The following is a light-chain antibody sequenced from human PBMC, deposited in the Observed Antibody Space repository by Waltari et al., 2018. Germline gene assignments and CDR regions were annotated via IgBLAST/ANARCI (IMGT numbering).Light chain of an antibody. Sequence: EIVLTQSPAILSFSPGERAPLSCRTSQSVGTYLAWYQQRPGQSPRLLIYDASYRATGIPARFSGSGSETDFTLTISSLQPEDFAVYYCQQRRNWPPTFGGGTRVEI. CDR3: QQRRNWPPT. V-gene: IGKV3-11*01. CDR1: QSVGTY. CDR2: DAS. J-gene: IGKJ4*01.